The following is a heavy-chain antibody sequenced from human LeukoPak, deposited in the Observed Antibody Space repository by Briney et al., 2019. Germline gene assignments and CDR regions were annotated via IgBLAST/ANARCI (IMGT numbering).Heavy chain of an antibody. J-gene: IGHJ3*02. CDR3: ARHTRGVDRALVQDALDI. Sequence: GESLKISCNGSGYXFTDYWICWVRQMPGKGLECMGIIYPDDSDIRYSPSFQGQVTISADKSVSTAYLQWSSLKASDTAMYYCARHTRGVDRALVQDALDIWGQGTTVTVSS. CDR2: IYPDDSDI. D-gene: IGHD5-18*01. CDR1: GYXFTDYW. V-gene: IGHV5-51*01.